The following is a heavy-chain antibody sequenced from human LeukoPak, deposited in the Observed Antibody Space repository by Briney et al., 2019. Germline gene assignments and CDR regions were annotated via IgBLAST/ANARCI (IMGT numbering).Heavy chain of an antibody. CDR3: ARDSGVSGYYYYYGMDV. CDR1: GFTFSSYA. J-gene: IGHJ6*02. Sequence: GGSLRLSCAVSGFTFSSYAMHWVRQAPGKGLGWVAVISYDGSNKYYADSVKGRFTISRDNSKNTLYLQMNSLRAEDTAVDYCARDSGVSGYYYYYGMDVWGQGTTVTVSS. CDR2: ISYDGSNK. V-gene: IGHV3-30-3*01. D-gene: IGHD3-10*01.